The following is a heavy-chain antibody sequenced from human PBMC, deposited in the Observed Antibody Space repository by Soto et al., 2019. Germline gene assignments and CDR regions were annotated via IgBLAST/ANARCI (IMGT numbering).Heavy chain of an antibody. V-gene: IGHV4-61*01. Sequence: PSETLSLTCTVSGGSVSGGIYYWIWIRQPPGKGLEWIGYIYYSGSTNYNPSLKSRVTISVDTSKNQFSLKLSSVTAADTAVYYCAREYGGTSRGAPTKYYFDYWGQGTLVTVSS. CDR2: IYYSGST. D-gene: IGHD1-1*01. CDR1: GGSVSGGIYY. CDR3: AREYGGTSRGAPTKYYFDY. J-gene: IGHJ4*02.